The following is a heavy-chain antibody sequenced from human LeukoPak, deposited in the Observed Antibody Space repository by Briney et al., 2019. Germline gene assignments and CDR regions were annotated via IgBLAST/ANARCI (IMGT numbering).Heavy chain of an antibody. D-gene: IGHD3-10*01. V-gene: IGHV4-39*07. CDR2: IYYSGST. Sequence: SETLSLTCTVSGGSISISSYYWGWIRQPPGKGLEWIGSIYYSGSTYYNPSLKSRVTISVETSKNQFSLKLSSVTGADTGVYYWARDGGTMVRRAMDVWGKGPTVTVSS. J-gene: IGHJ6*03. CDR1: GGSISISSYY. CDR3: ARDGGTMVRRAMDV.